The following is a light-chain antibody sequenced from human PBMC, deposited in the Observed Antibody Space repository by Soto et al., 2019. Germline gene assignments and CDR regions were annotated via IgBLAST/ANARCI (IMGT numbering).Light chain of an antibody. CDR3: QQYYSTPFT. CDR1: QSLLYSSNNKNY. Sequence: DIVMTQSPDSLAVSLGERATINCKSSQSLLYSSNNKNYLAWYQQKPGQPPKLLIYWASTRESGVPDRFSGSGSGTDFILTISSLQAEDVAVYYCQQYYSTPFTFGPGTKVDIK. CDR2: WAS. J-gene: IGKJ3*01. V-gene: IGKV4-1*01.